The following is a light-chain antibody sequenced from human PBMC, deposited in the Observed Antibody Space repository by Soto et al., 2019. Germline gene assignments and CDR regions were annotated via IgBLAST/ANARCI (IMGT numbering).Light chain of an antibody. CDR2: DAS. CDR3: QQCSIWRT. CDR1: QGINSW. Sequence: DIQMTQSPSSVSASVGDRVSITCRASQGINSWLAWYQQKPGKAPNLLIYDASTLHSGVPSRFSGGGSGTEFTLTISSLQSEDFAVYYCQQCSIWRTFGQGTKV. J-gene: IGKJ1*01. V-gene: IGKV1-12*01.